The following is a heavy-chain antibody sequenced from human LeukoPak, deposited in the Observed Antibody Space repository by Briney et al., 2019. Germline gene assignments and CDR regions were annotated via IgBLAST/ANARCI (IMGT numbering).Heavy chain of an antibody. CDR3: ARRSIDYYASGSYDY. CDR2: IQPDGSEK. D-gene: IGHD3-10*01. CDR1: GFTFSSYG. Sequence: GSLRLSCAASGFTFSSYGMHWVRQAPGKGLEWVANIQPDGSEKYYVDSVKGRFTISRDNAENSLYLHMNSLRAEDTAVYYCARRSIDYYASGSYDYWGQGTLVTVSS. J-gene: IGHJ4*02. V-gene: IGHV3-7*01.